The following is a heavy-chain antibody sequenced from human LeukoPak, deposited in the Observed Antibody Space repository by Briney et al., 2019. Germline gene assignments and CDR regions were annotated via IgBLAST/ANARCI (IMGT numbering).Heavy chain of an antibody. CDR1: GFTFSDYG. D-gene: IGHD3-16*02. CDR3: ASGGLGDYVWGSYPAY. Sequence: GGSLRLSCAASGFTFSDYGMHWVRQSPGKGLEWVAFIRNDGSNKYYADSVKGRFTISRDNSKNTLYLQMNSLRAEDTAVYYCASGGLGDYVWGSYPAYWVQGTLVTVSS. V-gene: IGHV3-30*02. CDR2: IRNDGSNK. J-gene: IGHJ4*02.